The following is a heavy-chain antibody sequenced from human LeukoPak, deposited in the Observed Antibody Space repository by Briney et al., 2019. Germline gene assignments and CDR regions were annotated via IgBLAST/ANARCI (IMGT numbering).Heavy chain of an antibody. J-gene: IGHJ6*02. Sequence: PGGSLRLSCAASGFTFRSYAMHWVRQAPGKGLEWVAVISYDGSNKYYADSVKGRFTISRDNSKNTLYLQMNSLRAEDTAVYYCARDLEWGDSYNSYGMDVWGQGTTVTVSS. CDR1: GFTFRSYA. CDR3: ARDLEWGDSYNSYGMDV. V-gene: IGHV3-30-3*01. CDR2: ISYDGSNK. D-gene: IGHD3-3*01.